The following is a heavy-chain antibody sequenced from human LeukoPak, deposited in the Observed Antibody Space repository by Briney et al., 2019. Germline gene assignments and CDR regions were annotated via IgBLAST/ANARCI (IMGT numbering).Heavy chain of an antibody. CDR1: GFTFSSYG. V-gene: IGHV3-30*18. CDR3: AKGIAVDY. Sequence: GGSLRLSCAASGFTFSSYGMHWVRQAPGKGLEWVAVISYDGSNKYYADSVKGRFTISRDNSKNTLYLHMNSLRAEDTAVYYCAKGIAVDYWGQGTLVTVSS. D-gene: IGHD6-13*01. CDR2: ISYDGSNK. J-gene: IGHJ4*02.